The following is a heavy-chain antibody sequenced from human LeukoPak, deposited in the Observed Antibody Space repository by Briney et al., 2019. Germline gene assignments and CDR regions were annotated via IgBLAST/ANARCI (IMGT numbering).Heavy chain of an antibody. CDR2: IRGKPNNYAT. J-gene: IGHJ4*02. CDR1: GFTFSDST. D-gene: IGHD5-12*01. CDR3: TRVKFGGYEIEY. Sequence: GGSLKLSCAASGFTFSDSTVHWVRQASGKGLEWVGRIRGKPNNYATAYAASVKGRFTFSRDDSKNTAYLQMNSLRTEDTAVYYCTRVKFGGYEIEYWGQGTLVTVSS. V-gene: IGHV3-73*01.